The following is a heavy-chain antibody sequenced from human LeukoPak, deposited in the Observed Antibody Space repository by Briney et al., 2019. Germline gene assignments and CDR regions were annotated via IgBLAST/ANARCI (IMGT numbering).Heavy chain of an antibody. Sequence: SETLSLTCTVSGGSISSSSYYWGWIRQPPGKGLEWIGSIYYSGSTYYNPSLKSRVTISVDTSKNQFSLKLSSVTAAGTAVYYCARVKRLYYFDYWGQGTLVTVSS. CDR3: ARVKRLYYFDY. CDR1: GGSISSSSYY. V-gene: IGHV4-39*07. J-gene: IGHJ4*02. CDR2: IYYSGST.